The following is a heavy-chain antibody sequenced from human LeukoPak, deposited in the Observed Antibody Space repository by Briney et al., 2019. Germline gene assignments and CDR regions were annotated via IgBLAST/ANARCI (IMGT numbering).Heavy chain of an antibody. Sequence: SETLSLTCAVYGGSFSGYYWSWIRQPPGKGLEWIGEINHSGSTNYNPSLKSRVTISVDTSKNQFSLKLSSVTAADTAVYYCARRGTTPFTELLFDYWGQGTLVTVSS. D-gene: IGHD1-1*01. V-gene: IGHV4-34*01. CDR2: INHSGST. CDR1: GGSFSGYY. CDR3: ARRGTTPFTELLFDY. J-gene: IGHJ4*02.